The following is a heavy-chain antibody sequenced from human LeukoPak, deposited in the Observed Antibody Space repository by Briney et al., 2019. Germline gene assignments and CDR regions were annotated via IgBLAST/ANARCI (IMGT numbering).Heavy chain of an antibody. CDR1: GYTFTDYY. CDR3: ARDQGYDSTRLGSY. V-gene: IGHV1-2*02. J-gene: IGHJ4*02. Sequence: SVKVSFKASGYTFTDYYMHWVRQAPGQGFAWMGWINPNSGGTNYAQKFQGRVTMTRDTSISTAYMELSSLRSDDTAVYYCARDQGYDSTRLGSYWGQGTLVTVSS. D-gene: IGHD3-22*01. CDR2: INPNSGGT.